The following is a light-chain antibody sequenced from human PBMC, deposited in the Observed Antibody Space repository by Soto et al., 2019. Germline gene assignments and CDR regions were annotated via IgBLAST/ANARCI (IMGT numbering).Light chain of an antibody. Sequence: EIVMTQSPATLSVSPGEGVTLSCRASERLTTNLAWYQQSPGQAPRLLIYGTYTRATGIPTRFSGSGTGTEFTLTISSLESEDFAVYYCQQYNKWPSTFGGGTKLDIK. V-gene: IGKV3-15*01. CDR2: GTY. J-gene: IGKJ4*01. CDR3: QQYNKWPST. CDR1: ERLTTN.